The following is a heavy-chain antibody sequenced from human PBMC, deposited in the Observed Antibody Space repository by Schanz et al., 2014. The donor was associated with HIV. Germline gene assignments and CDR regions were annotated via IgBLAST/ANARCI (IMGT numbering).Heavy chain of an antibody. J-gene: IGHJ6*02. CDR1: GFTFSSYA. V-gene: IGHV3-30-3*01. D-gene: IGHD1-20*01. CDR2: ISYDGSNK. CDR3: ARDKGDNWAGYYYYYGMDV. Sequence: QVQLVESGGGVVQPGRSLRLSCAASGFTFSSYAMHWVRQAPGKGLEWVAVISYDGSNKNYADSVKGRFTISRDNSKNTLYLQMNSLRAEDTAVYYCARDKGDNWAGYYYYYGMDVWGQGTTVTVSS.